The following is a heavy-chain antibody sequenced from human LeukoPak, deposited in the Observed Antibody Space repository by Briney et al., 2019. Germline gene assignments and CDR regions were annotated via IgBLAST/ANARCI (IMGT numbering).Heavy chain of an antibody. J-gene: IGHJ4*02. CDR3: ARAGAFAPRGYCRSTSCYAFDY. Sequence: SETLSLTCAVSGGSFSGYYWSWIRQPPGKGLEWIGEINNSGSTNYNPSLKSRVTISVGTSKNQFSLKLSSVTAEDTAVYYCARAGAFAPRGYCRSTSCYAFDYWGQGTMVTVSS. CDR1: GGSFSGYY. V-gene: IGHV4-34*01. D-gene: IGHD2-2*01. CDR2: INNSGST.